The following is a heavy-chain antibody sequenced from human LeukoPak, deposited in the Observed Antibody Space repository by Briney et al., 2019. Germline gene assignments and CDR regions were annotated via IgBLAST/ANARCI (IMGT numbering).Heavy chain of an antibody. Sequence: SETLSLTCTVSGGSISSYYWSWIRQPPGKGLEWIGYIYYSGSTNYNPSLKSRVTISVDTSKNQFSLKLNSVTAAGTAVYYCARDYGGNSNYYYYGMDVWGQGTTVTVSS. CDR3: ARDYGGNSNYYYYGMDV. CDR2: IYYSGST. D-gene: IGHD4-23*01. J-gene: IGHJ6*02. CDR1: GGSISSYY. V-gene: IGHV4-59*01.